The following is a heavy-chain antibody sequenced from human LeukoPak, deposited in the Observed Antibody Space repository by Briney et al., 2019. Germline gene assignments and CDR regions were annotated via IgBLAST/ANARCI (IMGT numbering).Heavy chain of an antibody. CDR1: GGSISSGDYY. J-gene: IGHJ5*02. CDR2: IYYSGST. CDR3: ARGRGVRGVITWGGMYNWFDP. Sequence: PSQTLSLTCTVSGGSISSGDYYWSWIRQPPGKGLEWIGYIYYSGSTYCNPSLKSRVTISVDTSKNQFSLKLSSVTAADTAVYYCARGRGVRGVITWGGMYNWFDPWGQGTLVTVSS. D-gene: IGHD3-10*01. V-gene: IGHV4-30-4*01.